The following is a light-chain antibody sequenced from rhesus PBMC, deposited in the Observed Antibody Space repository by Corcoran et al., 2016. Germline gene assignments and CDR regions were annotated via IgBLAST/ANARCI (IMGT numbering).Light chain of an antibody. J-gene: IGKJ2*01. Sequence: DIVMTQTPLSLPVTPGEPASISCRSSQSLLHSNGNTYLHWYLQKPGQSPRLLIYKVTNLESGVPDRFSGRGSGTDFTLKISRVEPEDVGVYYCMQSTKDPYSFGQGTKVEIK. V-gene: IGKV2S3*01. CDR1: QSLLHSNGNTY. CDR2: KVT. CDR3: MQSTKDPYS.